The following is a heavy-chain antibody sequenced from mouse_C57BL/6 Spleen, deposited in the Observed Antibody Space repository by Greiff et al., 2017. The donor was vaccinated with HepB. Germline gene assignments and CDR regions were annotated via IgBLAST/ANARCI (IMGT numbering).Heavy chain of an antibody. D-gene: IGHD1-1*01. Sequence: EVQVVESGGGLVKPGGSLKLSCAASGFTFSSYAMPWVRQTPEKRLEWVATISAGGSYTYYPDNVKGRFTISRDNAKNNLYLQMIHLKSEDTAMYYCASLTTVVAPMDYWGQGTSVTVSS. J-gene: IGHJ4*01. V-gene: IGHV5-4*01. CDR1: GFTFSSYA. CDR2: ISAGGSYT. CDR3: ASLTTVVAPMDY.